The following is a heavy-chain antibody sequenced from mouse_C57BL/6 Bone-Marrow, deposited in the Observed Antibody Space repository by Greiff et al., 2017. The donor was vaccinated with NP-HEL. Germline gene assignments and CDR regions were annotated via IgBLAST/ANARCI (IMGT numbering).Heavy chain of an antibody. V-gene: IGHV1-61*01. CDR3: ARRGPFGTLYAMDY. J-gene: IGHJ4*01. Sequence: VQLQQSGAELVRPGSSVKLSCKASGYTFTSYWMDWVKQRPGQGLEWIGNIYPSDSETHYNQKFKDKATLTVDKSSSTAYMQLSSLTSEDSAVYYCARRGPFGTLYAMDYWGQGTSVTVSS. CDR2: IYPSDSET. CDR1: GYTFTSYW. D-gene: IGHD1-1*02.